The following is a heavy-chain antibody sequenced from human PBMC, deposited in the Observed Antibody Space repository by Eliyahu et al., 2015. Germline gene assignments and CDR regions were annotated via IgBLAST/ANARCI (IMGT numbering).Heavy chain of an antibody. CDR2: IFSNDEK. Sequence: QVTLKESGPVLVKPTETLTLTCPVSGFSLSTARMGVSWIRQPPGKALEWLAHIFSNDEKSYSTSLKSRLTISKDTSKSQVVLTMTNMDPVDTATYYCARIRGGTYYDFWSGYYPDYWGQGTLVTVSS. CDR1: GFSLSTARMG. V-gene: IGHV2-26*01. J-gene: IGHJ4*02. CDR3: ARIRGGTYYDFWSGYYPDY. D-gene: IGHD3-3*01.